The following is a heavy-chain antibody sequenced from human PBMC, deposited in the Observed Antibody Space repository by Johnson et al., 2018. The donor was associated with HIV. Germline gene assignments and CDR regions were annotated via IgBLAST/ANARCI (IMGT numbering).Heavy chain of an antibody. CDR2: IKSKTDGGTT. CDR3: TTEITMIVVVITTYAFDI. J-gene: IGHJ3*02. Sequence: VQLVESGGGVVQPGRSLRLSCAASGFTFSSYAMHWVRQAPGKGLEWVGRIKSKTDGGTTDYAAPVKGRFTISRDDSKNTLYLQMNSLKTEDTAVYYCTTEITMIVVVITTYAFDIWGQGTMVTVSS. CDR1: GFTFSSYA. D-gene: IGHD3-22*01. V-gene: IGHV3-15*01.